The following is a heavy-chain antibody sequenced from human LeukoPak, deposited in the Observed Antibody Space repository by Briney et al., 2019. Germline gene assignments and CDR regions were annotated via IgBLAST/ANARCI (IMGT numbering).Heavy chain of an antibody. V-gene: IGHV4-59*08. CDR2: IYYSGST. D-gene: IGHD2-15*01. J-gene: IGHJ4*02. CDR1: GGSISSYY. Sequence: PSETLSLTCTVSGGSISSYYWSWIRQPPGKGLEWIGYIYYSGSTNYNPSLKSRVTISVDTSKNQFSLKLSSVTAADTAVYYCARHSGYCSGGSCYGVDYWGQGTLVTVSS. CDR3: ARHSGYCSGGSCYGVDY.